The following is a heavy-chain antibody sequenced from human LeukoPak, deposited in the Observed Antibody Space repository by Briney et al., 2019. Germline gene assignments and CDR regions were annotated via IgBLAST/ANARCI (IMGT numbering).Heavy chain of an antibody. Sequence: PGGSLRLSCAASGFTFSSYAMHWVRQAPGKGLEWVAVISYDGSNKYYADSVKGRFTISRDNSENTLYLQMNSLRAEDTAVYYCARGIYSSSSRADYFDYWGQGALVTVSS. CDR3: ARGIYSSSSRADYFDY. D-gene: IGHD6-6*01. CDR1: GFTFSSYA. V-gene: IGHV3-30-3*01. CDR2: ISYDGSNK. J-gene: IGHJ4*02.